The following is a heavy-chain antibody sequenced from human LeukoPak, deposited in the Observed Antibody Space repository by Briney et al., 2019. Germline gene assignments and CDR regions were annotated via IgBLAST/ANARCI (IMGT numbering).Heavy chain of an antibody. Sequence: GGSLRLSCAASGFTFSSYGMHWVRQAPGKGLEWVSSISSSSSYIYYADSVKGRFTISRDNAKNSLYLQMNSLRAEDTAVYYCARNHHCSSTSCPATDYYCYYMGVWGKGTTVTISS. CDR2: ISSSSSYI. CDR3: ARNHHCSSTSCPATDYYCYYMGV. D-gene: IGHD2-2*01. J-gene: IGHJ6*03. V-gene: IGHV3-21*01. CDR1: GFTFSSYG.